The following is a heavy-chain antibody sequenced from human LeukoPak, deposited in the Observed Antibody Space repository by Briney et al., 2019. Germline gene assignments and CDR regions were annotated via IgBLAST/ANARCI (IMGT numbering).Heavy chain of an antibody. CDR2: IKQDGSDK. Sequence: PGGSLRLSCAASGFIFSNYWMSWVRQAPGKGLEWVANIKQDGSDKYYVDSVKGRFTISRDNSKNTLYLQMNSLRAEDTAVYYCARDSNFWSGYPQIYGMDVWGQGTTVTVSS. J-gene: IGHJ6*02. D-gene: IGHD3-3*01. V-gene: IGHV3-7*03. CDR1: GFIFSNYW. CDR3: ARDSNFWSGYPQIYGMDV.